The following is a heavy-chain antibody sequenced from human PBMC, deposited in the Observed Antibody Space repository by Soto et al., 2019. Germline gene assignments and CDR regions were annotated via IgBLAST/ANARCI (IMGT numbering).Heavy chain of an antibody. CDR3: ARGLLLAVAVTNPIFDY. CDR2: IIPIFGTA. D-gene: IGHD6-19*01. V-gene: IGHV1-69*13. CDR1: GGTFSSYA. Sequence: SVKVSCKASGGTFSSYAISWVRQAPGQGLEWMGGIIPIFGTANYAQKFQGRVTITADESTSTAYMELSSLRSEDTAVYYCARGLLLAVAVTNPIFDYWGQGTLVTVSS. J-gene: IGHJ4*02.